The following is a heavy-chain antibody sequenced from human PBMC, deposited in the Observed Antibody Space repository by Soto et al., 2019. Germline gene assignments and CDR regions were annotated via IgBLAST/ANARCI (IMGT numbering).Heavy chain of an antibody. CDR1: GFTFTSYA. Sequence: SVKVSRKASGFTFTSYALQWVRQARGQRLEWIGWIDVGSGNTNYAQKFQESVTITRDMSTSTAYMELSSLRSDDTAVYYCAAVTTGYLYYYYGMDVWGQGTTVTVSS. J-gene: IGHJ6*02. CDR3: AAVTTGYLYYYYGMDV. CDR2: IDVGSGNT. V-gene: IGHV1-58*01. D-gene: IGHD3-9*01.